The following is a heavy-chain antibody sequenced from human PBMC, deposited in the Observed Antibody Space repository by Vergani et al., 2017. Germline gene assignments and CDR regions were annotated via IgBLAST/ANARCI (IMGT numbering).Heavy chain of an antibody. CDR2: INHSGST. D-gene: IGHD3-10*01. CDR1: GGSFSGYY. V-gene: IGHV4-34*01. J-gene: IGHJ4*02. Sequence: QVQLQQWGAGLLKPSETLSLTCAVYGGSFSGYYWSWIRQPPGKGLEWIGEINHSGSTNYNPSLKSRVTISVDTSKNQFSLKLSSVTAADTAVYYCARSTNMVRGVIDYWGQGTLVTVSS. CDR3: ARSTNMVRGVIDY.